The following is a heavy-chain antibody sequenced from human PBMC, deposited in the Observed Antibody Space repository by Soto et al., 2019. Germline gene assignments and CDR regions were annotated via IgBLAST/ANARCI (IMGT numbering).Heavy chain of an antibody. D-gene: IGHD5-12*01. V-gene: IGHV1-18*04. CDR3: AAWAGQVRGYGGPFDY. CDR2: ISTYNGNT. Sequence: QVQLVQSGADVKKPGASVKVSCKASGYTFTSDGISWVRQAPGQGLEWMGWISTYNGNTKFAQKLQGRVTMTTDTSTSTVYMELRSLTSDDTAVYYCAAWAGQVRGYGGPFDYWGQGTLLTVPS. J-gene: IGHJ4*02. CDR1: GYTFTSDG.